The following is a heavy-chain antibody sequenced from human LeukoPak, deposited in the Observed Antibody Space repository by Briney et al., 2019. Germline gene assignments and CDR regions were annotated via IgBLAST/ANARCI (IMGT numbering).Heavy chain of an antibody. CDR3: AYWLSTVGWFDP. V-gene: IGHV4-34*01. D-gene: IGHD3-9*01. CDR2: INHSGST. CDR1: GVSFSGYY. J-gene: IGHJ5*02. Sequence: SETLSLTCAVYGVSFSGYYWSWIRQPPGKGLEWIGEINHSGSTNYNPSLKSRVTISVDTSKNQFSLKLSSVTAADTAVYYCAYWLSTVGWFDPWGQGTLVTVS.